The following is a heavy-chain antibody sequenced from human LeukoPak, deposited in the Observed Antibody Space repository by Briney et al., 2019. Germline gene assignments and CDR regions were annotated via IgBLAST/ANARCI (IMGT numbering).Heavy chain of an antibody. CDR1: GFTFSSYA. D-gene: IGHD6-19*01. V-gene: IGHV3-48*01. CDR3: ARDRAGSVAGPPGWWFDP. Sequence: PGGSLRLSCAASGFTFSSYAMSWVRQAPGKGLEWVSYISSSSSTIYYADSVKGRFTISRDNAKNSLYLQMNSLRAEDTAVYYCARDRAGSVAGPPGWWFDPWGQGTLVTVSS. J-gene: IGHJ5*02. CDR2: ISSSSSTI.